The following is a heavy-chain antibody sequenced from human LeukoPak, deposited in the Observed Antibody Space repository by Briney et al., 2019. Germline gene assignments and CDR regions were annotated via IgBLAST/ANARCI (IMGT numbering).Heavy chain of an antibody. Sequence: PGGSLRLSCAASGFTFSSYGMSWVRQAPGKGLEWVSAISGSGGSTYYADSVKGRFTISRDNSKNTLYLQMNSLRAEDTAVYYCAKDREFDSSGYYPLYFDYWGQGTLVTVSS. D-gene: IGHD3-22*01. J-gene: IGHJ4*02. V-gene: IGHV3-23*01. CDR2: ISGSGGST. CDR3: AKDREFDSSGYYPLYFDY. CDR1: GFTFSSYG.